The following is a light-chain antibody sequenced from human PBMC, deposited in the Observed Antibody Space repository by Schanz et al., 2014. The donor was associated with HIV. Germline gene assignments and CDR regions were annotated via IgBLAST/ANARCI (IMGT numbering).Light chain of an antibody. CDR3: CSYADGGTYV. V-gene: IGLV2-8*01. J-gene: IGLJ1*01. CDR2: EVT. CDR1: SSDVGGYNY. Sequence: QSVLTQPPSASGSPGQPVTIFCTGSSSDVGGYNYVSWYQQHPGKAPQLMIYEVTKRPSGVSDRFSGSKSDNTASLTISGLQADDEADYYCCSYADGGTYVFGTGTKLTVL.